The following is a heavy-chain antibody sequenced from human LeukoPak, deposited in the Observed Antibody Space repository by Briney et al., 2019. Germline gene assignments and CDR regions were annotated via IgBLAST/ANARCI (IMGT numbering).Heavy chain of an antibody. CDR2: ISSSSSYI. J-gene: IGHJ4*02. CDR3: ARANGPFDY. D-gene: IGHD2-8*01. V-gene: IGHV3-21*01. CDR1: GFTFGGSG. Sequence: KAGGSLRLSCAASGFTFGGSGMHWVRQAPGKGLEWVSSISSSSSYIYYADSVKGRFTISRDNAKNSLYLQMNSLRAEDTAVYYCARANGPFDYWGQGTLVTVSS.